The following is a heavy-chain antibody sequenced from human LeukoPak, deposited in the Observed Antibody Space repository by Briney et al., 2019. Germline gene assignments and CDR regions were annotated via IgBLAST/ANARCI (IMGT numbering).Heavy chain of an antibody. CDR1: GFDLSTFW. Sequence: GGSLRLSCVGYGFDLSTFWMSWVRQAPGKGLAWVANINQDGSEKNYVDSVRGRFTISRDKAEKSVYLQMNGLRAEDTAIYYCARDSNYHHYYHMDVWGKGTTVTVSS. J-gene: IGHJ6*03. V-gene: IGHV3-7*01. CDR2: INQDGSEK. CDR3: ARDSNYHHYYHMDV.